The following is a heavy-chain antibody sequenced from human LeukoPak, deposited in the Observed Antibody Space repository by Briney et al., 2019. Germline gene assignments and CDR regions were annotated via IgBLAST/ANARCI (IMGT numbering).Heavy chain of an antibody. V-gene: IGHV3-33*05. J-gene: IGHJ5*01. CDR2: ISLDGSRK. CDR1: GLTFTSHG. CDR3: ARDRAVSWLDS. Sequence: QPGGSLRLSCAASGLTFTSHGFRWVRQAPGRGLEWLAFISLDGSRKSYADSVKGRFTFSRDDSKNTLYLEMNSLRAEDTATYYCARDRAVSWLDSWGLGTLVTVSS. D-gene: IGHD3-10*01.